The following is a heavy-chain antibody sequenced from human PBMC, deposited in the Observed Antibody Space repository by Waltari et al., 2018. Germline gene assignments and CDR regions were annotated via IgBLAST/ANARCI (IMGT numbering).Heavy chain of an antibody. V-gene: IGHV4-39*02. CDR3: ARRGDWLPLVAFDI. Sequence: QLQLQESGPGLVKSSETLSLTCAVSGGSISRSAYYWVWLRQPPGKELEWIGSIYPSGDTYYHASLESRVRVSVDRSSNHFSMTLSSVTAADTAVYYCARRGDWLPLVAFDIWGQGTVVTVSS. J-gene: IGHJ3*02. CDR2: IYPSGDT. D-gene: IGHD2-15*01. CDR1: GGSISRSAYY.